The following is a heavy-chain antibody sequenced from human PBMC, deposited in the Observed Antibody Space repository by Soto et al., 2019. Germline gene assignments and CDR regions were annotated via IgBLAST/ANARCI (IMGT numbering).Heavy chain of an antibody. V-gene: IGHV4-59*01. CDR3: ARGNYYYDSSG. D-gene: IGHD3-22*01. CDR2: IYYSGST. J-gene: IGHJ4*02. Sequence: XETLSLTCTVSGGSISSYYWSWIRQPPGKGLEWIGYIYYSGSTNYNPSLKSRVTISVDTSKNQFSLKLSSVTAADTAVYYCARGNYYYDSSGWGQGTLVTVSS. CDR1: GGSISSYY.